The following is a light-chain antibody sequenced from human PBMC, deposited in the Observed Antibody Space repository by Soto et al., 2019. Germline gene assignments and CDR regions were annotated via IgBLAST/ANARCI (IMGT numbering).Light chain of an antibody. CDR2: KAS. CDR1: HLISSW. J-gene: IGKJ1*01. V-gene: IGKV1-5*03. Sequence: DIQMTQSPSTLSASVGDNATITCRASHLISSWLAWYQQKPGKAPKLLIYKASRLERGVTSKFSGSESGTEFTLTITSLQANDFAPYYCQQYDKYWTVGQGTKVDIK. CDR3: QQYDKYWT.